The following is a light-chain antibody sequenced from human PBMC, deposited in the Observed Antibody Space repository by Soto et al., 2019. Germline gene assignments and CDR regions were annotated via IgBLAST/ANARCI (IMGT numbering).Light chain of an antibody. CDR2: GAS. CDR3: QQYGTSPDT. Sequence: PGERATLSCRASQNVSSRYLAWYQQKSGQAPRLLIYGASSRATGIPDRFSGVGSGTDFTLTISRLEPEDFALYYCQQYGTSPDTFGQGTKLEIK. V-gene: IGKV3-20*01. CDR1: QNVSSRY. J-gene: IGKJ2*01.